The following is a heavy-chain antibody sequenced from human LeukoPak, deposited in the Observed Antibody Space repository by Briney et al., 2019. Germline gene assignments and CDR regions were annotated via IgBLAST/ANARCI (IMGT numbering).Heavy chain of an antibody. CDR2: VNLQGST. V-gene: IGHV4-4*02. J-gene: IGHJ4*02. CDR3: AREGGPYRPLDY. Sequence: SETLSLTCGVSGVSITITNYWTWVRPPPGKGLEWIGEVNLQGSTNYNPSLMGRVAISVDTSENHISLQMTSVTAADTAVYYCAREGGPYRPLDYSGQGTLVTVSS. CDR1: GVSITITNY.